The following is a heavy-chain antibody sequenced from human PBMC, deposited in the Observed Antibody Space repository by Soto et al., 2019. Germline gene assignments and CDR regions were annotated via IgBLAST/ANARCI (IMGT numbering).Heavy chain of an antibody. Sequence: EVQLVESGGGLVQPGGSLRLSCAASGFTFSSYWMSWVRQAPGKGLEWVANIKQDGSEKYYVDSVKGRFTISRDNAKNSLYLQMNSLRAEDTAVYYCARGGYDFWSGYHYWYFDLWGRGTLVTVSS. CDR1: GFTFSSYW. D-gene: IGHD3-3*01. V-gene: IGHV3-7*01. CDR3: ARGGYDFWSGYHYWYFDL. J-gene: IGHJ2*01. CDR2: IKQDGSEK.